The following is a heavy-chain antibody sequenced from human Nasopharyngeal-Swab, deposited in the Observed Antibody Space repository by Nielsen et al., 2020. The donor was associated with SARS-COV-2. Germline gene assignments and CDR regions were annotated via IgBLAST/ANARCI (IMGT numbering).Heavy chain of an antibody. CDR2: LSPDASRA. CDR1: GFTVSSHY. CDR3: ASDYYDSGASGH. J-gene: IGHJ4*02. Sequence: GESLKISCAASGFTVSSHYINWVRQAPGKGLDWVATLSPDASRAFYGDSVRGRFTISRDNSKNTLYVQMNSLRPEDTAVYYCASDYYDSGASGHWGQGTLVTVSS. D-gene: IGHD3-22*01. V-gene: IGHV3-30-3*01.